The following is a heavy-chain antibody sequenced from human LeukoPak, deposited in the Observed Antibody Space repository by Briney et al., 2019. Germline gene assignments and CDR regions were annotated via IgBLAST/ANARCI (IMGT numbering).Heavy chain of an antibody. CDR3: ARAAEPAGYCYYMDV. J-gene: IGHJ6*03. V-gene: IGHV3-64*01. Sequence: GGSLRLSCAASGFTFTSYPMHWVRQAPGKGLEYVSAISSNGGSTYYAHSVKGRFTISRDNSKNTLYLQMGSLRAEDMAVYYCARAAEPAGYCYYMDVWGKGTTVTVSS. CDR2: ISSNGGST. CDR1: GFTFTSYP.